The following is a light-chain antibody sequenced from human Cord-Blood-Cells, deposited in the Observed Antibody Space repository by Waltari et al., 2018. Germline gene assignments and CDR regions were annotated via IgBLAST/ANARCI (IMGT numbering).Light chain of an antibody. CDR3: QQRSNWPPT. J-gene: IGKJ1*01. CDR1: QSVSSY. Sequence: EIVLTQSPATLSLSPGDRATLSCRASQSVSSYLAWYQQKPGQAPRLLIYYASNRATGIPARFSGSVSGTDITLTISSLEPEDFAVYYCQQRSNWPPTFGQGTKVEIK. V-gene: IGKV3-11*01. CDR2: YAS.